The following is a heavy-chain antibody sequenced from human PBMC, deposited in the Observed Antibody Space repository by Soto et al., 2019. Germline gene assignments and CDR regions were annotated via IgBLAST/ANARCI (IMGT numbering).Heavy chain of an antibody. CDR3: VGSLMSRAMESFDD. D-gene: IGHD5-18*01. CDR2: ISYTVDA. CDR1: AGSLSRYY. V-gene: IGHV4-59*01. J-gene: IGHJ4*02. Sequence: HVQLQESGPGLVKPSEPLSLTCSVSAGSLSRYYWGWVRQSPGEGLQWIAHISYTVDASYNPSLKSRVTISLDTSKNQIALRLMSVTAADTAVYYCVGSLMSRAMESFDDWGQGTLVTVTS.